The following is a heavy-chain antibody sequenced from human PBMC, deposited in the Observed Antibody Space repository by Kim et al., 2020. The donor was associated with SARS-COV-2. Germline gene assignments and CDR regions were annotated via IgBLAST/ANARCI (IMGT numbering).Heavy chain of an antibody. V-gene: IGHV4-34*01. Sequence: LEWIGEINHSGSNNYNPALKRRVTISVDTSKSQFSRKLSSVTTADTAVYYCARGTRQWLSRHYYYYMDVWGKGTTVTVSS. CDR2: INHSGSN. CDR3: ARGTRQWLSRHYYYYMDV. J-gene: IGHJ6*03. D-gene: IGHD6-19*01.